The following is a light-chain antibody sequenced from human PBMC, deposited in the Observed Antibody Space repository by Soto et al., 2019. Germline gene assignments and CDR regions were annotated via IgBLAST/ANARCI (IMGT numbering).Light chain of an antibody. CDR3: QQYYTTRWT. J-gene: IGKJ1*01. V-gene: IGKV4-1*01. CDR2: WAS. Sequence: VMTQSPLSLPATLGQPASISCRSSQGLVDNDGNTYLNSVAWYQQKPGQPPQLLIYWASTRESGVPDRFSGSESGTDFTLTISSLQAEDLAVYYCQQYYTTRWTFGQGTKVDIK. CDR1: QGLVDNDGNTYLNS.